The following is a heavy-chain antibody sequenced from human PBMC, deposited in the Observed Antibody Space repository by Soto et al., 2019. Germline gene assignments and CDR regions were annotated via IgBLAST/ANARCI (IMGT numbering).Heavy chain of an antibody. Sequence: QVQLQESGPGLVKPSETLSLTCTVSGDFIRYHYWSWIRQPPGKGLEWIGYVHHTGKTDSNPSLKSRVTRSMDVCKNQTSLSLTSVTAADTAVYYCARPRGTTPAVSYFDLWGRGNLVTVSS. V-gene: IGHV4-59*08. D-gene: IGHD1-26*01. J-gene: IGHJ2*01. CDR1: GDFIRYHY. CDR3: ARPRGTTPAVSYFDL. CDR2: VHHTGKT.